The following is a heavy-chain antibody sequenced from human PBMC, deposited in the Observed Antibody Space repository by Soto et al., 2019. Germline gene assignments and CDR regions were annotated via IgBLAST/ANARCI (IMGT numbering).Heavy chain of an antibody. CDR2: IYSGGST. CDR1: GITVYNNY. V-gene: IGHV3-66*01. J-gene: IGHJ6*04. CDR3: ARDVGV. Sequence: EVQLVESGGGLVQRGGSLRLSCAASGITVYNNYMSWVRQAPGKGLEWVSVIYSGGSTSYADSVKGRFTICRDGSKNTVYLQMNRLRAEDTAVYYCARDVGVWGRGTTVTVSS.